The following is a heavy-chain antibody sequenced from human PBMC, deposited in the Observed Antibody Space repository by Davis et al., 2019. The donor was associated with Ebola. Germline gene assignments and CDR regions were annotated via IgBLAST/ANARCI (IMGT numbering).Heavy chain of an antibody. V-gene: IGHV3-21*01. CDR2: ISSSSSYI. J-gene: IGHJ6*02. D-gene: IGHD7-27*01. CDR1: GFTFSSYS. CDR3: ARAPSNWGYAYYYYGMDV. Sequence: GESLKISCAASGFTFSSYSMNWVRQAPGKGLEWVSSISSSSSYIYYADSVKGRFTISRDNAKNSLYLQMNSLRAEDTAVYYCARAPSNWGYAYYYYGMDVWGQGTTVTVSS.